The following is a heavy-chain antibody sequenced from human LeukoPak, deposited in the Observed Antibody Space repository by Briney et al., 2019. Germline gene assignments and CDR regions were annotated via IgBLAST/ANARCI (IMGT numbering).Heavy chain of an antibody. Sequence: GGSLRLSCAASGFTFSIFGMHWVRQAPGEGLEWVAYIGYTGTDTYYADSVKGRFTISRDNSKNTVHLQVNSLRAADTALYSCARDLTERKYYIAYWGQGTLVTVSS. CDR1: GFTFSIFG. V-gene: IGHV3-30*02. D-gene: IGHD2-8*02. J-gene: IGHJ4*02. CDR2: IGYTGTDT. CDR3: ARDLTERKYYIAY.